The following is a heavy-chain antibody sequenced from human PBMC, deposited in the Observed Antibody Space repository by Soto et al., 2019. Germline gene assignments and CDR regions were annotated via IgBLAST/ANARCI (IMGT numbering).Heavy chain of an antibody. V-gene: IGHV1-69*13. CDR2: IIPIFGTA. Sequence: ASVKVSCKASGGTFSSYAISWVRQAPGQGLEWMGGIIPIFGTANYAQKFQGRVTITADESTSTAYMELSSLRSADTAVYYCARVVAGDFDYWGQGTLVTVSS. D-gene: IGHD2-15*01. CDR1: GGTFSSYA. J-gene: IGHJ4*02. CDR3: ARVVAGDFDY.